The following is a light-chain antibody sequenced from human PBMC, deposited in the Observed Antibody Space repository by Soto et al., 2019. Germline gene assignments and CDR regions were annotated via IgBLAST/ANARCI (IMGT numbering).Light chain of an antibody. J-gene: IGKJ1*01. CDR3: QQYGRSPWT. CDR2: GAS. Sequence: EIVLTQSPDTLSVSPGERATLSCRASQSVTSNLAWYQQKLGQAPRLLIYGASTRATGISARFSGSGSGTEFTLTISRLEPEDFAVYYCQQYGRSPWTFGQGTKVDIK. V-gene: IGKV3-20*01. CDR1: QSVTSN.